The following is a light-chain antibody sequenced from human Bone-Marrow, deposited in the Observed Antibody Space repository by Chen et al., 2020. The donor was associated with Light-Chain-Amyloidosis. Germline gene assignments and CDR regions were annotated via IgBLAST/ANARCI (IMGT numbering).Light chain of an antibody. CDR3: QVWDRSSDRPV. CDR2: DDS. V-gene: IGLV3-21*02. Sequence: SYVLTQPSSVSVAPGQTATIACGGNNIGSTSVHWYQQTPGQAPLLVVYDDSDRSLGFPERLCGSNSGNTATLTISRVEARDEADYYCQVWDRSSDRPVFGGGTKLTVL. J-gene: IGLJ3*02. CDR1: NIGSTS.